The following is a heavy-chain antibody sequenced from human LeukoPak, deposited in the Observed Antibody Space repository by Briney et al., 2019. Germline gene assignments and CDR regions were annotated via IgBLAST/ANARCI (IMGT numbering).Heavy chain of an antibody. D-gene: IGHD4-23*01. CDR1: GFTFSSYS. CDR3: ARDRMTTVVTLVSDY. J-gene: IGHJ4*02. Sequence: GGSLRLSCAASGFTFSSYSMNWVRQAPGKGLEWVSYISSSSSSTIYYADSVKGRFTISRDNAKNSLYLQMNSLRAEDTAVYYCARDRMTTVVTLVSDYWGQGTLVTVSS. V-gene: IGHV3-48*01. CDR2: ISSSSSSTI.